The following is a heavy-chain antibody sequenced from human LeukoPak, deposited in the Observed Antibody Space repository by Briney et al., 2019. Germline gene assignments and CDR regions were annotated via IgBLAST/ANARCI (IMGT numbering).Heavy chain of an antibody. V-gene: IGHV1-2*02. Sequence: ASVKVSCKASGYTFTGYYMHWVRQAPGQGLEWMGWINPNSGGTNYAQKFQGRVTMTRDTSISTAYMELSRLRSHDTAVYYCARDVPVPFDWSSLYFDYWGQGTLVTVSS. CDR2: INPNSGGT. CDR1: GYTFTGYY. J-gene: IGHJ4*02. D-gene: IGHD3-9*01. CDR3: ARDVPVPFDWSSLYFDY.